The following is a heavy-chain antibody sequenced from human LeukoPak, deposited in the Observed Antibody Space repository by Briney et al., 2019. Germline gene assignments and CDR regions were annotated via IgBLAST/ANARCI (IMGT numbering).Heavy chain of an antibody. J-gene: IGHJ4*02. D-gene: IGHD2-2*01. CDR3: ARHRGGDCSSTSCYGGGDY. CDR2: IYPGDSDT. V-gene: IGHV5-51*01. CDR1: GYSFTGYW. Sequence: GESLKISCKGSGYSFTGYWIGWVRQMPGKGLEWMGIIYPGDSDTRYSPSFQGQVTISADKSISTAYLQWSSLKASDTAMYYCARHRGGDCSSTSCYGGGDYWGQGTLVTVSS.